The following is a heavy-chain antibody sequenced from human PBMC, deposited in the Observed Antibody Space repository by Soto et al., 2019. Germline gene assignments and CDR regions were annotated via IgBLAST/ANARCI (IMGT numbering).Heavy chain of an antibody. CDR3: ASHYDIPTGALAYFDF. Sequence: VHLVESGGGVVQPGRSLRLSCVASGFRFDTYAIHWVRQAPGKGLQWVALVSYDGINTYYADSVKGRFTISRDNSKNTLYLQMNSLRAEDTAIYYCASHYDIPTGALAYFDFWGQGSLVTVSS. D-gene: IGHD3-9*01. CDR2: VSYDGINT. V-gene: IGHV3-30-3*01. CDR1: GFRFDTYA. J-gene: IGHJ4*02.